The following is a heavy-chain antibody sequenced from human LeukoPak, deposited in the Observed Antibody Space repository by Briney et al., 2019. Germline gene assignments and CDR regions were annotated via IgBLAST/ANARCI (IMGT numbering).Heavy chain of an antibody. J-gene: IGHJ4*02. CDR1: GFTFTNAW. D-gene: IGHD3-3*02. CDR2: IKSKTDGGTT. Sequence: GGSLRLSCSASGFTFTNAWMSWVRQAPGKGLEWVGRIKSKTDGGTTDYAAPVKGRFSISRDDSKNTLYLQMNSLKTEDTAVYYCTTDRVIFGRSFDYWGQGTLVTVSS. V-gene: IGHV3-15*01. CDR3: TTDRVIFGRSFDY.